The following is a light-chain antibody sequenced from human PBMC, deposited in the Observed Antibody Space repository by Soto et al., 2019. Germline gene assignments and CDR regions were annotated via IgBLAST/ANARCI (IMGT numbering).Light chain of an antibody. V-gene: IGKV1-33*01. CDR1: QDISNY. Sequence: DIQMTQSPSSLSASVRDRVTITCQASQDISNYLNWYQQKPGKAPKLLIFDASTLETGVPSRFSGSGSGTDFSFTISSLQPEDIATYYCQQFHNIPPTFGQGTRVEIK. CDR2: DAS. CDR3: QQFHNIPPT. J-gene: IGKJ1*01.